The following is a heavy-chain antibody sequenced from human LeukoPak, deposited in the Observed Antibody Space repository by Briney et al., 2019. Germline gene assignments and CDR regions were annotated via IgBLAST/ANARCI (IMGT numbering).Heavy chain of an antibody. CDR3: SRLWGDCGGDCYSHDY. V-gene: IGHV3-73*01. CDR2: TRSKANSYAT. J-gene: IGHJ4*02. CDR1: GFTFSGSV. D-gene: IGHD2-21*02. Sequence: GGSLRLSCAASGFTFSGSVMHWVRQASGKGLEWVGRTRSKANSYATAYAASVKGRFTISRDDSKNTAYLQMNSLRTEDSAVYYCSRLWGDCGGDCYSHDYWGQGTLVTVSS.